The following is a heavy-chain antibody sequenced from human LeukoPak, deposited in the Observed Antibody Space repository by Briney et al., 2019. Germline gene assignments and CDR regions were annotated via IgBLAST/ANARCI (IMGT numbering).Heavy chain of an antibody. Sequence: GGSLRLSCAVSGFTFSNYRVNWVRQVPGEGLVWVSRINNYGSSTNYADSVKGRFTISRDNAKNTLYMNMNGMRAEDTAVYYCARFGSTGSGSYYSYYYGLDVWGQGTTVTVSS. V-gene: IGHV3-74*01. J-gene: IGHJ6*02. CDR2: INNYGSST. D-gene: IGHD3-10*01. CDR1: GFTFSNYR. CDR3: ARFGSTGSGSYYSYYYGLDV.